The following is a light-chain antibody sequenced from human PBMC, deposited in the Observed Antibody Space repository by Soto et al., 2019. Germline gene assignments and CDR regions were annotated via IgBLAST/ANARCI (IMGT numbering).Light chain of an antibody. J-gene: IGLJ2*01. Sequence: QSVLTQPPSVSGSPGQRVTISCSGSSSNIGGGYDVHWYQQLPGTAPKLLIYGNSNRPSGVPNRFSGSKSGTSASLAITGLQAEDEADYYCQSYTRSMGEVFGSGTKLTVL. CDR2: GNS. V-gene: IGLV1-40*01. CDR3: QSYTRSMGEV. CDR1: SSNIGGGYD.